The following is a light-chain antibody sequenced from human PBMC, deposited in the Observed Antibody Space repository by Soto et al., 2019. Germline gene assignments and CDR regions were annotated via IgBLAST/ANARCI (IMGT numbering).Light chain of an antibody. Sequence: EVVLTQSPGTLSLSPGERATLSCRASLRVSSGYLAWYPQKPGQAPRLLIFGASSRATGIPARLRGRGSGSDFTLTNSRLQPEDFAVYNCQQYGSSPPSSTFGQGTRLEIK. CDR3: QQYGSSPPSST. CDR1: LRVSSGY. CDR2: GAS. J-gene: IGKJ5*01. V-gene: IGKV3-20*01.